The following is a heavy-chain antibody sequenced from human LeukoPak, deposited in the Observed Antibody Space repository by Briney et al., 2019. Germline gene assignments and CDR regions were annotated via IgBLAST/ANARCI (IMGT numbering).Heavy chain of an antibody. Sequence: HPGGSLRLSCAASGFTFSSYAMSWVRQAPGKGLEWVSAISGSGGSTYYADSVKGRFTISRDNSKNTLYLQMNSLRAEDTAVYYCAKALAHYYYYGMDVWGQGTTVTVSS. J-gene: IGHJ6*02. V-gene: IGHV3-23*01. CDR3: AKALAHYYYYGMDV. CDR2: ISGSGGST. CDR1: GFTFSSYA.